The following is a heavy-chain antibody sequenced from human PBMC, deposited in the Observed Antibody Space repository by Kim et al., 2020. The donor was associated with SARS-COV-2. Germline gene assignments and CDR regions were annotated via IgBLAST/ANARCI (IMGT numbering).Heavy chain of an antibody. J-gene: IGHJ4*02. CDR1: GGSSSSDY. CDR3: AGNFDS. Sequence: RSLPCTVSGGSSSSDYWSWIRQPPGKGLEWIGYIYYSGSTNYNPSLKSRVTISVDTSKNQFSLKLSSVTAADTAVYYCAGNFDSWGQGTLAT. V-gene: IGHV4-59*08. CDR2: IYYSGST.